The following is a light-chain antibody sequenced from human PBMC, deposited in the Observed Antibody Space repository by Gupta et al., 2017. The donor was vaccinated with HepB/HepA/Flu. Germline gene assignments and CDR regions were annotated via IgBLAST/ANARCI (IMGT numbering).Light chain of an antibody. V-gene: IGKV3-20*01. CDR3: QQYGGSPLT. Sequence: EIVLTQSPGTLSLSPGERATLSCRASQSFSRTFLAWYQQKAGQAPRLLIYGTSSRATGIPDWFSGSGSGTDFTLTISRLEPEDFAVYYCQQYGGSPLTFGGGTKVEIK. CDR2: GTS. J-gene: IGKJ4*01. CDR1: QSFSRTF.